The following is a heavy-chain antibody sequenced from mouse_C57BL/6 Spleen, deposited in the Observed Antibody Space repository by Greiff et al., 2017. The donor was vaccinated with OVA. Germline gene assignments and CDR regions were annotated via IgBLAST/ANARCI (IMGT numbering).Heavy chain of an antibody. Sequence: QVQLKESGPELVKPGASVKISCKASGYAFSSSWMNWVKQRPGKGLEWIGRIYPGDGDTNYNGKFKGKATLTADKSSSTAYMQLSSLTSEDSAVYICARGNKYYFDDWGQGTTLTVSS. J-gene: IGHJ2*01. V-gene: IGHV1-82*01. CDR2: IYPGDGDT. CDR3: ARGNKYYFDD. CDR1: GYAFSSSW.